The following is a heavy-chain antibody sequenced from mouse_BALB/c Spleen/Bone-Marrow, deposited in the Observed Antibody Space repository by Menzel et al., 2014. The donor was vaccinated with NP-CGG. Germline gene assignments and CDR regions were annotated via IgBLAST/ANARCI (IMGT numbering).Heavy chain of an antibody. CDR1: GYTFTDNW. CDR3: ARGGDDFSLDY. J-gene: IGHJ4*01. D-gene: IGHD2-4*01. V-gene: IGHV1-69*01. CDR2: IDTSDSYT. Sequence: QVQLQQSGAELGMPGASVKMSCKASGYTFTDNWMYWVKQRPGHGLEWIGAIDTSDSYTNFNQKFMGKASLTVDASSSTAYMRVSSLTSEDSAVYYCARGGDDFSLDYWGQGTSVTVSS.